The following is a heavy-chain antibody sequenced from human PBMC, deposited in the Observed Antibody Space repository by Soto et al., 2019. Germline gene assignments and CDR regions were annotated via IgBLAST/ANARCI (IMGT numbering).Heavy chain of an antibody. Sequence: PGESLKISCRGSGYTFTSYWIGWERQMPGKGLECMGIIYPGDSDTRYSPSFQGQVTISADKSISTAYLQWSSLKASDTAMYYCARTAAAGKYYYGMAVWGQGTSVTVSS. V-gene: IGHV5-51*01. CDR3: ARTAAAGKYYYGMAV. J-gene: IGHJ6*02. D-gene: IGHD6-13*01. CDR1: GYTFTSYW. CDR2: IYPGDSDT.